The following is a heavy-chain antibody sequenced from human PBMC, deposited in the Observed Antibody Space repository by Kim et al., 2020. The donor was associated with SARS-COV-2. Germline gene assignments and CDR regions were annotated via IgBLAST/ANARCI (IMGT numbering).Heavy chain of an antibody. D-gene: IGHD5-18*01. V-gene: IGHV4-39*01. CDR3: ARVGYRNGYSTYVDY. Sequence: SETLSLTCTVSGGSISSSTYYWGWIRQPPGKGLEWIATIYYIGRTFYNTSLKSRVTISVDTSKDQFSLKLSSVTAADTAVYYCARVGYRNGYSTYVDYWG. CDR1: GGSISSSTYY. CDR2: IYYIGRT. J-gene: IGHJ4*01.